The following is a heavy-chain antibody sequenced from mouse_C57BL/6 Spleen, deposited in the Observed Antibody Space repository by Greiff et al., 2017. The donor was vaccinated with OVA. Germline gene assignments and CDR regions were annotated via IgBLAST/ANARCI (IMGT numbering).Heavy chain of an antibody. Sequence: QVHVKQSGAELVRPGTSVKVSCKASGYAFTNYLIEWVKQRPGQGLEWIGVINPGSGGTNYNEKFKGKATLTADKSSSTAYMQLSSLTSEDSAVYFSARGNRYYYAMDYWGQGTSVTVSS. CDR1: GYAFTNYL. J-gene: IGHJ4*01. D-gene: IGHD2-1*01. V-gene: IGHV1-54*01. CDR3: ARGNRYYYAMDY. CDR2: INPGSGGT.